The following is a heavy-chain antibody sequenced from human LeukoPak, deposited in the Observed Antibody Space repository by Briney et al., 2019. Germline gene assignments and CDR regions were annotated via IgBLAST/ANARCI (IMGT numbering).Heavy chain of an antibody. Sequence: PSETLSLTCAVSGGSISSSNWWSWVRQPPGKGLEWIGEIYHSGSTNYNPSLKSRVTISVDTSKNQFSLKLSSVTAADTAVYYCARVQVVAATIWFDPWGQGTLVTVSS. J-gene: IGHJ5*02. D-gene: IGHD2-15*01. CDR1: GGSISSSNW. V-gene: IGHV4-4*02. CDR2: IYHSGST. CDR3: ARVQVVAATIWFDP.